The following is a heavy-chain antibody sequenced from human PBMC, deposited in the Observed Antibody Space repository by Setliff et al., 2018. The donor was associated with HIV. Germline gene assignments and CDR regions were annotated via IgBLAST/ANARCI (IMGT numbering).Heavy chain of an antibody. J-gene: IGHJ4*02. CDR3: ASLGMGSFGDY. Sequence: SETLSLTCTVSGDSISSDFYWGWIRQPPGKGLEWIGEIFHTGTTNYNPSLKSRVTISVDTSKNQFSLKLSSVTAADTAVYYGASLGMGSFGDYWGQGTLVTVSS. CDR1: GDSISSDFY. V-gene: IGHV4-38-2*02. CDR2: IFHTGTT. D-gene: IGHD7-27*01.